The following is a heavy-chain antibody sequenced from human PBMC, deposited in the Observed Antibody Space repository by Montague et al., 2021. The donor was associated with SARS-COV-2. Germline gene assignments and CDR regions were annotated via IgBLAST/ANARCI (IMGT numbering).Heavy chain of an antibody. CDR1: GGSFSSYH. Sequence: SETLSLTCAVSGGSFSSYHWSWFRQPPGKGLEWIGYISDSGSTNYNPSLTSRVTMSVDTSKNQFSLKVNSVTAADTAVYYCARHYSATLPAVYWGQGTLVTVSS. CDR3: ARHYSATLPAVY. D-gene: IGHD2-15*01. CDR2: ISDSGST. J-gene: IGHJ4*02. V-gene: IGHV4-59*08.